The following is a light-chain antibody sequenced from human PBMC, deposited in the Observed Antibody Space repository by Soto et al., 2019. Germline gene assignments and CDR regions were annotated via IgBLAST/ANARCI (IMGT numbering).Light chain of an antibody. CDR1: SSDVGAYNY. CDR3: SSYAATYTSWL. V-gene: IGLV2-11*01. CDR2: DVT. Sequence: HSALTQPRSVSGSPGQSVTISCTGTSSDVGAYNYVSWYQQHPGKAPKLMIYDVTKRPSGVPDRFSASKSGNTASLTISGLQAEDDAVYYCSSYAATYTSWLFGGGTKLTVL. J-gene: IGLJ3*02.